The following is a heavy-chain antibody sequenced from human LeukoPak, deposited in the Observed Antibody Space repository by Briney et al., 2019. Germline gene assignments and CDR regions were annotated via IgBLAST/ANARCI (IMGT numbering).Heavy chain of an antibody. V-gene: IGHV3-23*01. Sequence: GGSLRLSCAASGFTFSNYAMSWVRQAPGKGLEWVSAIRDSGGFTYYVDSVKGRFTISRDNSKKTLYLQMNGLRAEDTALYYCAKEDLYDCMDVWGKGTTVTVSS. CDR2: IRDSGGFT. CDR3: AKEDLYDCMDV. J-gene: IGHJ6*04. CDR1: GFTFSNYA.